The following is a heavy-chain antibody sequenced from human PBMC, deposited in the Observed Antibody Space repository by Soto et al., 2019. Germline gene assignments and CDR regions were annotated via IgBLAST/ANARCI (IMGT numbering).Heavy chain of an antibody. CDR1: GFTFSSYA. D-gene: IGHD6-6*01. J-gene: IGHJ6*02. V-gene: IGHV3-23*01. CDR3: AKGYEGAAARPRDYYYYYYGMDV. CDR2: ISGSGGST. Sequence: PVGSLRLSCAASGFTFSSYAMSWVRQAPGKGPEWVSAISGSGGSTYYADSVKGRFTISRDNSKNTLYLQMNSLRAEDTAVYYCAKGYEGAAARPRDYYYYYYGMDVWGQGTTVTVSS.